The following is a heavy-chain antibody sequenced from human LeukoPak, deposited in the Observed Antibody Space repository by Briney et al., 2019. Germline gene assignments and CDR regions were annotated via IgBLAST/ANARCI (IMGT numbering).Heavy chain of an antibody. V-gene: IGHV3-74*01. CDR3: ARDPGDGYRRLYYMDV. Sequence: GGSLRLSCAASGFTFSSYWMHWVRQAPGKGLVWVSRINSDGSSTSYADSVKGRFTISRDNAKNTLYLQMNSLRAEDTAVYYCARDPGDGYRRLYYMDVWGKGTTVPVSS. D-gene: IGHD5-24*01. CDR1: GFTFSSYW. J-gene: IGHJ6*03. CDR2: INSDGSST.